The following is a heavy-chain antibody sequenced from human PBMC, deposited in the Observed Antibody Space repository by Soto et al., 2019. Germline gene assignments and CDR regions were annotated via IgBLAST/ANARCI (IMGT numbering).Heavy chain of an antibody. CDR1: GGTSSSHA. Sequence: QVQLVQSGAEVKKPGSSVKVSCKASGGTSSSHAISWVRQAPGQGLEWMGGLIPSFAITNYAQKFQGSVTITADNPTNTAYMELSSLRAEDPDVYYCARAWYSGGGKVYYGMDVWGQGTTVTVSS. D-gene: IGHD2-21*01. CDR2: LIPSFAIT. V-gene: IGHV1-69*14. J-gene: IGHJ6*02. CDR3: ARAWYSGGGKVYYGMDV.